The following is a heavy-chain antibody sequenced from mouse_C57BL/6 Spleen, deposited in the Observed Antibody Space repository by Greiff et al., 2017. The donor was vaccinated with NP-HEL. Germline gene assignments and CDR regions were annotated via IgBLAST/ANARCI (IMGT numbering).Heavy chain of an antibody. CDR3: TRDNYYGYDASGFAY. Sequence: EVKLQESGEGLVKPGGSLKLSCAASGFTFSSYAMSWVRQTPEKRLAWVAYISSGGDYIYYADTVKGRFTISRDNARNTLYLQMSSLKSEDTAMYYCTRDNYYGYDASGFAYWGQGTLVTVSA. J-gene: IGHJ3*01. D-gene: IGHD2-2*01. CDR2: ISSGGDYI. V-gene: IGHV5-9-1*02. CDR1: GFTFSSYA.